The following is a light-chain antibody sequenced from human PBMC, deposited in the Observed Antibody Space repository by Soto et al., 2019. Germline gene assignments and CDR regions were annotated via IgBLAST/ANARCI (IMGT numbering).Light chain of an antibody. CDR2: SVS. CDR3: QQYHDSPSYT. Sequence: EIVLTQYPGTLSLSPGERATLSCRASQSVSGSYLAWYQQKPGQAPRLLIYSVSSRATGIPDRFSGSGSGTDFTLTISRLEPEDFAVYYCQQYHDSPSYTFGQGTKVEIK. J-gene: IGKJ2*01. V-gene: IGKV3-20*01. CDR1: QSVSGSY.